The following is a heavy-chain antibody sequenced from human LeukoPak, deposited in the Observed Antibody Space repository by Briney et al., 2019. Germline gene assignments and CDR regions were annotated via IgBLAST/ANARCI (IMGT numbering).Heavy chain of an antibody. J-gene: IGHJ6*02. CDR1: GYTFTSYG. V-gene: IGHV1-18*01. Sequence: ASVKVSCKASGYTFTSYGISWVRQAPGQGLEWMGWISAYNGNTNYAQKLQGRVTMTTDTSTSTAYMELRSLRSDGTAVYHCARDSITMVRGPYYYYYGMDVWGQGTTVTVSS. CDR2: ISAYNGNT. D-gene: IGHD3-10*01. CDR3: ARDSITMVRGPYYYYYGMDV.